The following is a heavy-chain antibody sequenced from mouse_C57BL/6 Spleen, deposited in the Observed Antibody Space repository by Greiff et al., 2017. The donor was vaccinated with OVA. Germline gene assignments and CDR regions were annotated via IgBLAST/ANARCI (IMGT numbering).Heavy chain of an antibody. V-gene: IGHV7-1*01. D-gene: IGHD4-1*01. CDR3: ARGTNRGYFDV. J-gene: IGHJ1*03. CDR1: GFTFSDFY. CDR2: SRNKANDYTT. Sequence: EVKLMESGGGLVQSGRSLRLSCATSGFTFSDFYMEWVRQAPGKGLEWIAASRNKANDYTTEYSASVKGRFIVSRDTSQSILYLQMNALRAEDTAIYYCARGTNRGYFDVWGTGTTVTVSS.